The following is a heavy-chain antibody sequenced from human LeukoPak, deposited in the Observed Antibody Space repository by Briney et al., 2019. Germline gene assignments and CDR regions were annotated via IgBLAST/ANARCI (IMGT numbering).Heavy chain of an antibody. J-gene: IGHJ6*04. D-gene: IGHD1-26*01. CDR1: GGSFSGYY. V-gene: IGHV4-34*01. CDR3: ARRGYSGSYFV. Sequence: SETLSLTCAVYGGSFSGYYWSWIRQPPGKGLEWIGEINHSGSTNYNPSLKSRVTISVDTSKNQFSLKLSSVTAADTAVYYCARRGYSGSYFVWGKGTTVTISS. CDR2: INHSGST.